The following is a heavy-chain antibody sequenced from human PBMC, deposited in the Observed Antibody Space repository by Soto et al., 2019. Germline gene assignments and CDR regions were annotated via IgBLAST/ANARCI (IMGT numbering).Heavy chain of an antibody. Sequence: WTWIRQTPGKGLEWIGEISNSGSTNYNPSLMSRVTMSADTSKKQFSLRLSSVTAADTALYFCARGYESSRRYLPLLDYWGQGTLVTVSS. V-gene: IGHV4-34*01. D-gene: IGHD3-22*01. CDR3: ARGYESSRRYLPLLDY. J-gene: IGHJ4*02. CDR2: ISNSGST.